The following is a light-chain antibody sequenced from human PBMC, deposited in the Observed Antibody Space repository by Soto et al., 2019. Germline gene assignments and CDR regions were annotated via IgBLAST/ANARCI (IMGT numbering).Light chain of an antibody. J-gene: IGLJ2*01. V-gene: IGLV1-47*01. CDR2: RSN. Sequence: QSVLTQPPSASGTPGQRVTISCSGSSSNIGSHYVYWYQQVPGTAPKLLIFRSNQRPSGVPDRFSGSKSGTSASLAISGLRSEDEADYYCSTWDDSLSGLHVVFGGGTKLTVL. CDR1: SSNIGSHY. CDR3: STWDDSLSGLHVV.